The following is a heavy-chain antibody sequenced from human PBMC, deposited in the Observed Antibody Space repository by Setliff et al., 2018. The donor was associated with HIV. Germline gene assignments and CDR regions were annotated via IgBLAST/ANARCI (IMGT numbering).Heavy chain of an antibody. CDR3: ARVMGYRRDWYPFIAFNN. Sequence: KSSETLSLTCAVSGYSLRSGHYWGWIRQPPGKGLEWIGSIYYDGNTYYNPSLKSRVTMSVDTSKNQFSLNLSSVTAADTAVYWCARVMGYRRDWYPFIAFNNWGQSTMVTVSS. CDR2: IYYDGNT. J-gene: IGHJ3*02. D-gene: IGHD6-19*01. CDR1: GYSLRSGHY. V-gene: IGHV4-38-2*01.